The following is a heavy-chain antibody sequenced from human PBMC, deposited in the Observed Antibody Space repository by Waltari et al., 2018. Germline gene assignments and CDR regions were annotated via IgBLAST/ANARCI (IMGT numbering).Heavy chain of an antibody. CDR2: TYHSGSA. Sequence: QVQLLESGPRLVKPSETLSLTCSVSGFPIGSEYYWAWVRQSPGEGLVWIGSTYHSGSAEYNPSLKGRVTISVDTSKNQFSLKLTSVTVADSGVYYCARLSPYTSSGDFFDPWGQGALVTVSS. V-gene: IGHV4-38-2*01. CDR3: ARLSPYTSSGDFFDP. D-gene: IGHD2-21*02. J-gene: IGHJ5*02. CDR1: GFPIGSEYY.